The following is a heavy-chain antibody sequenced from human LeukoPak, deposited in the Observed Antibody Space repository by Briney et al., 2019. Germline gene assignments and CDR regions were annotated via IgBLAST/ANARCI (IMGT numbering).Heavy chain of an antibody. CDR2: ISYDGSNK. D-gene: IGHD6-6*01. CDR1: GFHFSTYA. Sequence: GSLRLPFAAPGFHFSTYAMHWVRPAPGKGPEWVAVISYDGSNKYYADSVKGRFTNSRDNSKNTLYLQMNSLRAEDTAVYYCARAFRSYSSSSPPFFDYWGQGTLVTVSS. J-gene: IGHJ4*02. V-gene: IGHV3-30*04. CDR3: ARAFRSYSSSSPPFFDY.